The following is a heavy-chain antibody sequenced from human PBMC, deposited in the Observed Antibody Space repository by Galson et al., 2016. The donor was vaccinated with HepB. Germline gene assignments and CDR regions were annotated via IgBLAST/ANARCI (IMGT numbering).Heavy chain of an antibody. J-gene: IGHJ4*02. CDR3: ARADYGGNLYFFDY. D-gene: IGHD4-23*01. V-gene: IGHV4-59*01. CDR2: IYYSGST. Sequence: ETLSLTCTVSGGSISSYYWSWIRQPPGKGLEWIGYIYYSGSTNYNPSLKSRVTTSVDTSKNQFSLKLSSVTAADTAVYYCARADYGGNLYFFDYWGQGTLVTVSS. CDR1: GGSISSYY.